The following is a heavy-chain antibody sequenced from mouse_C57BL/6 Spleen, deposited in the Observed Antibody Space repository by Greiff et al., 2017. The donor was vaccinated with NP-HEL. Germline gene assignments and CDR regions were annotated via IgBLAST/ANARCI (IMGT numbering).Heavy chain of an antibody. J-gene: IGHJ4*01. CDR3: ARGGYYVNPYAIDY. V-gene: IGHV1-58*01. D-gene: IGHD2-1*01. CDR1: GYTFTSYG. CDR2: IYIGNGYT. Sequence: EVKLQESGAELVRPGSSVKMSCKTSGYTFTSYGINWVKQRPGQGLEWIGYIYIGNGYTEYNEKFKGRATLTSDTYSSTAYMQLSSLTSEDSAIYFCARGGYYVNPYAIDYWGQGTSVTVSS.